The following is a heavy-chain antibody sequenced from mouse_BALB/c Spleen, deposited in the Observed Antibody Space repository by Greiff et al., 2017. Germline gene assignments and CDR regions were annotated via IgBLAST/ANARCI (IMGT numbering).Heavy chain of an antibody. J-gene: IGHJ3*01. CDR2: IYPGNVNT. CDR1: GYTFTSYY. CDR3: AREKDYEGLLAY. Sequence: QVQLQQSGPELVKPGASVRISCKASGYTFTSYYIHWVKQRPGQGLEWIGWIYPGNVNTKYNEKFKGKATLTADKSSSTAYMQLSSLTSEDSAVYFCAREKDYEGLLAYWGQGTLVTVSA. V-gene: IGHV1S56*01. D-gene: IGHD2-4*01.